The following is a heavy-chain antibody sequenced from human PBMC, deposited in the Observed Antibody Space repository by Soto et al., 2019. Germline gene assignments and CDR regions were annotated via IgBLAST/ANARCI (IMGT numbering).Heavy chain of an antibody. J-gene: IGHJ4*02. CDR2: INHSGST. CDR3: ARGTHSSGWYGDFDY. Sequence: PSETLSLTCGVYGGSFSGYYWSWIRQPPGKGLEWIGEINHSGSTNYNPSLKSRVTISVDTSKNQFSLKLSSVTAADTAVHYCARGTHSSGWYGDFDYWGQGTLVTVSA. V-gene: IGHV4-34*01. D-gene: IGHD6-19*01. CDR1: GGSFSGYY.